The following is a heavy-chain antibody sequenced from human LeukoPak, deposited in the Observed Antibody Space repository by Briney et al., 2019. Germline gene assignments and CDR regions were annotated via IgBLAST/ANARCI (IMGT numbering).Heavy chain of an antibody. CDR1: GGTFSSYA. CDR2: IIPIFVTA. D-gene: IGHD4-11*01. J-gene: IGHJ5*02. V-gene: IGHV1-69*01. Sequence: SVKVSCKASGGTFSSYAISWVRQAPGQGLEWMGGIIPIFVTANYAQKFQGRVTITAEESTSTAYMDLSSLRSEDTAVYYCARDKLETVSFRWFDPWGQGTLVTVSS. CDR3: ARDKLETVSFRWFDP.